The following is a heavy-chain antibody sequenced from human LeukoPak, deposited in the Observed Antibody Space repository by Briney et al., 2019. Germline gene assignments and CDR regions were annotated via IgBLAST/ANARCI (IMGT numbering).Heavy chain of an antibody. CDR3: ARGRYNWIF. CDR1: GGSISSSSYY. J-gene: IGHJ4*02. Sequence: SETLSLTCTVSGGSISSSSYYLGWIRQPPGKGLEWIGSIYYSGSTYYNPSLKSRVTISVDTSKNQFSLKLSSVTAADTAVYYCARGRYNWIFWGQGTLVTVSS. V-gene: IGHV4-39*07. D-gene: IGHD1-20*01. CDR2: IYYSGST.